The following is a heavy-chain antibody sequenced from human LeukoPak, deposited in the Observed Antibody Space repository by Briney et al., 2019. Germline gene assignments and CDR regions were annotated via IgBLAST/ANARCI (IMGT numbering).Heavy chain of an antibody. J-gene: IGHJ3*02. CDR3: ARDKTTVTTADAFDI. CDR2: IYYSGST. V-gene: IGHV4-61*01. D-gene: IGHD4-17*01. Sequence: SETLSLTCTVSGGSVSSGSYYWSWIRQPPGKGLEWIGYIYYSGSTNYNPSLKSRVTISVDTSKNQFSLKLSSVTAADTAVYYCARDKTTVTTADAFDIWGQGTMVTVSS. CDR1: GGSVSSGSYY.